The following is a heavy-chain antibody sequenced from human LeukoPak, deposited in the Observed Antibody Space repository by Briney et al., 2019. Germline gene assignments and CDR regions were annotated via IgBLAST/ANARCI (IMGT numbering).Heavy chain of an antibody. V-gene: IGHV3-53*01. D-gene: IGHD6-19*01. J-gene: IGHJ4*02. Sequence: PGGSLRLSCAASGFTVSSNYMSWVRQAPGKGLEWVSVIYSGGSTYYADSVKGRFTISRDNPKNTLYLQMNSLRAEDTAVYYCARTGIAVAGMFNWGQGTLVTVSS. CDR3: ARTGIAVAGMFN. CDR2: IYSGGST. CDR1: GFTVSSNY.